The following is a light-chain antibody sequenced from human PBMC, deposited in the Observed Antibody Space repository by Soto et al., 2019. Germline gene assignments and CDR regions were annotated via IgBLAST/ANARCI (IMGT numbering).Light chain of an antibody. CDR1: QSVSVY. Sequence: EIVLTHSPATPSLSLRERAPLSSGASQSVSVYLAWYQQRPGQAPRLLIYGASSRATGIPDRFSGSGSGTEFTLTISRLQPEDFAVYYCQQYDSSSWTFGHGTKVDI. CDR3: QQYDSSSWT. CDR2: GAS. V-gene: IGKV3D-15*01. J-gene: IGKJ1*01.